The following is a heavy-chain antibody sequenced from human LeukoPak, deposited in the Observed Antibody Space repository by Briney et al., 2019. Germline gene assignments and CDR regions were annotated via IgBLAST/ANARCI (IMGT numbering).Heavy chain of an antibody. CDR2: IKQDGSEK. Sequence: GGSLRLSCAASGFTFSSYWMSWVRQAPGKGLEWVANIKQDGSEKYYVDSVKGRFTISRDNSKNTLYLQMNSLRAEDTAVYYCAKVLDDNLWSGYSHFDYWGQGTLVTVSS. V-gene: IGHV3-7*03. CDR3: AKVLDDNLWSGYSHFDY. CDR1: GFTFSSYW. J-gene: IGHJ4*02. D-gene: IGHD3-3*01.